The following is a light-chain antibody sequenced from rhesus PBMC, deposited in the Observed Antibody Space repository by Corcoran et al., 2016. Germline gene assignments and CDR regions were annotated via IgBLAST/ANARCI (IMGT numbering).Light chain of an antibody. Sequence: DIQMTQSPSALSASVGDRVTISCRASQNIYGNLAWYQQKPGKAPKLLFIAASSLQTGIPSRFIGSGSGTDFTLTISSLQPEDSAAYYGQHNYDRPLTFGGGTKVELK. CDR1: QNIYGN. CDR3: QHNYDRPLT. V-gene: IGKV1S8*01. J-gene: IGKJ4*01. CDR2: AAS.